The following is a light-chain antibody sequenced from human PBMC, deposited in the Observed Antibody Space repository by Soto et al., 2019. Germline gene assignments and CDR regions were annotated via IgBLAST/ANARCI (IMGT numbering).Light chain of an antibody. J-gene: IGKJ5*01. Sequence: VMTQSPGSLSFSPGDRATLSCRASQSISSNYLAWYQQKPGQSPRLLIYGASSRATGIPDRFSGSGSGTDFTLTISRLEPEDFAVYYCQQYGSSPPITFGQGTRLEIK. CDR1: QSISSNY. CDR3: QQYGSSPPIT. V-gene: IGKV3-20*01. CDR2: GAS.